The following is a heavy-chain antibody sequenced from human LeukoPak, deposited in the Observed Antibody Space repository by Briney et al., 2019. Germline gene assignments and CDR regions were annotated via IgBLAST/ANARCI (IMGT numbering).Heavy chain of an antibody. J-gene: IGHJ4*02. CDR3: ARGRNYYDSSGPPSKSFDY. CDR1: GGSFSGYY. CDR2: IYYSGST. V-gene: IGHV4-31*11. Sequence: TSETLSLTCAVYGGSFSGYYWSWIRQHPGKGLEWIGYIYYSGSTYYNPSLKSRVTISVDTSKNQFSLKLSSVTAADTAVYYCARGRNYYDSSGPPSKSFDYWGQGTLVTVSS. D-gene: IGHD3-22*01.